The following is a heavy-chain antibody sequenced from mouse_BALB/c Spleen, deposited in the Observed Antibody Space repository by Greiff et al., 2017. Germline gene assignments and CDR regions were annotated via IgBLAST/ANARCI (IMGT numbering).Heavy chain of an antibody. V-gene: IGHV5-12-2*01. D-gene: IGHD1-1*01. J-gene: IGHJ4*01. CDR2: ISNGGGST. CDR3: ARPITTVVDAMDD. Sequence: EVMLVESGGGLVQPGGSLKLSCAASGFTFSSYTMSWVRQTPEKRLEWVAYISNGGGSTYYPDTVKGRFTISRDNAKNTLYLQMSSLKSEDAAMYYCARPITTVVDAMDDWGQGTSVTVSS. CDR1: GFTFSSYT.